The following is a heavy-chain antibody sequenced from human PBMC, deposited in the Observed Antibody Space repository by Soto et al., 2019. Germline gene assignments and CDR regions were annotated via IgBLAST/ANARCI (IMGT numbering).Heavy chain of an antibody. CDR2: IIPILGTA. CDR3: ARQDPRITIFGVVIIRWFDP. D-gene: IGHD3-3*01. CDR1: GGTFSSYA. J-gene: IGHJ5*02. V-gene: IGHV1-69*13. Sequence: GASVKVSCKASGGTFSSYAISWVRQAPGQGLEWMGGIIPILGTANYAQKFQGRVTITADESTSTAYMELSSLRSEDTAVYYCARQDPRITIFGVVIIRWFDPWGQGTLVTVSS.